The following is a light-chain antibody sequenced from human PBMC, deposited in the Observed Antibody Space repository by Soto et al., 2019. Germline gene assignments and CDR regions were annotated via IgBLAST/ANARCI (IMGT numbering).Light chain of an antibody. V-gene: IGKV3-15*01. J-gene: IGKJ2*01. CDR3: QQYNNRYT. CDR2: GAS. Sequence: EIVMTQSPAILSASPGERATISCRASQSVSSNLAWYQQKPGKAPRLLIYGASTMATGIPARFSGSASGTEFTLTISSLQSEDFAVYYCQQYNNRYTFGQGTKLEIK. CDR1: QSVSSN.